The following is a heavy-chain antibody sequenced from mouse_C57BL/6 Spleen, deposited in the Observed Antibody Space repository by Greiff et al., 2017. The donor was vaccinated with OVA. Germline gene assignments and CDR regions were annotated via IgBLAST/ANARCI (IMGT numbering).Heavy chain of an antibody. CDR1: GFTFSSYA. CDR3: ARASDGSSPFAY. V-gene: IGHV5-4*03. Sequence: EVKLVESGGGLVKPGGSLKLSCAASGFTFSSYAMSWVRQTPEKRLEWVATISDGGSYTYYPDNVKGRFTISRDNAKNNLYLQMSHLKSEDTAMYYCARASDGSSPFAYWGQGTLVTVSA. D-gene: IGHD1-1*01. CDR2: ISDGGSYT. J-gene: IGHJ3*01.